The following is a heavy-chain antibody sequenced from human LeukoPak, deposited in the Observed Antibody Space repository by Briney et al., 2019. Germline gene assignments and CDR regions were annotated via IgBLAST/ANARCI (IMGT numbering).Heavy chain of an antibody. CDR2: ISYDGSNK. CDR3: AKDHIKAGSTSCLDY. D-gene: IGHD2-2*01. Sequence: GGSLRLSCAASGFTFSSYGMHWVRQAPGKGLEWVAVISYDGSNKYYADSVKGRFTISRDNSKNTLYLQMNSLRAEDTAVYYCAKDHIKAGSTSCLDYWGQGTLVTVSS. CDR1: GFTFSSYG. V-gene: IGHV3-30*18. J-gene: IGHJ4*02.